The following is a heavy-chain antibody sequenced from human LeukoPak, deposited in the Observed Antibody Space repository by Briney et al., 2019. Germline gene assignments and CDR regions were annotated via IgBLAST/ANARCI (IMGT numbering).Heavy chain of an antibody. CDR3: AKALDPHYDILTGYYTPPPFDY. D-gene: IGHD3-9*01. J-gene: IGHJ4*02. V-gene: IGHV3-30*18. CDR2: ISYDGSNE. CDR1: GFTFSNFG. Sequence: PGRSLRLSCAASGFTFSNFGMHWVRQAPGKGLEWLAVISYDGSNEYHAHSVKGRFTISRDNSKDTLFLQMNSLRAEDTAVYYCAKALDPHYDILTGYYTPPPFDYWGQGTLVTVSS.